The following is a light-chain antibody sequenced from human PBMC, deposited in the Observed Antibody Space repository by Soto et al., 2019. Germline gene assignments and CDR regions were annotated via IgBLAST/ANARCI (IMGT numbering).Light chain of an antibody. CDR2: AAS. Sequence: IQMTQSPSSLSASVGDRVTITCRASQDINNYLNWYQQKPGKAPKLLIYAASSLHNGVPSRFSGSGSGTEFTLTINSLQPDDFATYYCQQSYTNPWTFGQGTKVDIK. J-gene: IGKJ1*01. CDR3: QQSYTNPWT. CDR1: QDINNY. V-gene: IGKV1-39*01.